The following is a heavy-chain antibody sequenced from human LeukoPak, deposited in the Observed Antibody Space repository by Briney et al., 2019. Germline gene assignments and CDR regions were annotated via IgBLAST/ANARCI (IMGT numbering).Heavy chain of an antibody. V-gene: IGHV4-34*01. J-gene: IGHJ4*02. CDR2: INHSGST. CDR3: ARHPRSGTLPGY. D-gene: IGHD3-10*01. Sequence: NPSETLSLTCTVSGGSISSYYWSWIRQPPGKGLEWIGEINHSGSTNYNPSLKSRVTISVDTSKNQFSLKLSSVTAADTAVYYCARHPRSGTLPGYWGQGTLVTVSS. CDR1: GGSISSYY.